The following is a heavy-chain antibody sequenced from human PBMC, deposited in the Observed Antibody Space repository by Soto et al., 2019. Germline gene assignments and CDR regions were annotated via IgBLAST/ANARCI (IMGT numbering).Heavy chain of an antibody. Sequence: EVQLLESGGGLVQPGGSLRLSCAASGFTFTNYAINWVRQAPGKGLEWVSTISGSGGGTDYADSVRGRFTISRDFSKNTVNLHMNSLRVEDTAVYYCAKDRSSSSPYYCDYWGQGSLVPVSS. CDR3: AKDRSSSSPYYCDY. J-gene: IGHJ4*02. V-gene: IGHV3-23*01. CDR1: GFTFTNYA. D-gene: IGHD6-6*01. CDR2: ISGSGGGT.